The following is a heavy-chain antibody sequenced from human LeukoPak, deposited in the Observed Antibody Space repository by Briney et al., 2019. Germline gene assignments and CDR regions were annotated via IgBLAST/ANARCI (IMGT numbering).Heavy chain of an antibody. CDR1: GGSFSGYY. V-gene: IGHV4-34*01. Sequence: SETLSLTCAVYGGSFSGYYWGWIRQPPGKGLEWIGEINHSGSTNYNPSLKSRVTISVDTSKNQFSLKLSSVTAADTAVYYCARRSPVAGTAYYYYYYMDVWGKGTTVTISS. CDR3: ARRSPVAGTAYYYYYYMDV. CDR2: INHSGST. J-gene: IGHJ6*03. D-gene: IGHD6-19*01.